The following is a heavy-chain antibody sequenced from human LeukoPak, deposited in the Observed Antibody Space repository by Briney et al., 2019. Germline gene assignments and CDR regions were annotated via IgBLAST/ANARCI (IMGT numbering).Heavy chain of an antibody. CDR1: GGSISSGYSY. Sequence: SQTLSLTCTVSGGSISSGYSYWTWVRQPAGRGLEWVGHIYTSGKIDYNPSLESRVTISVNTSKNQFSLRLNSVTAADTAVYYCARGHCRTNNCPHDSSWPFDPWGQGTLVTVSS. J-gene: IGHJ5*02. V-gene: IGHV4-61*09. CDR2: IYTSGKI. D-gene: IGHD6-13*01. CDR3: ARGHCRTNNCPHDSSWPFDP.